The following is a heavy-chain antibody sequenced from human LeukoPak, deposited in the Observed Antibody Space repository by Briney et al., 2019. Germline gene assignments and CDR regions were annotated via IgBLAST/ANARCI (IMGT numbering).Heavy chain of an antibody. CDR2: ISYVGSDK. J-gene: IGHJ4*02. CDR3: AKWAYSDFDY. D-gene: IGHD1-26*01. V-gene: IGHV3-30*18. CDR1: GFTFSSYG. Sequence: PGGSLRLSCAASGFTFSSYGMHWVRQAPGKGLEWVAVISYVGSDKYYADSVKGRFTISRDNSKNTLYLQMNSLRAEDTAVYYCAKWAYSDFDYWGQGTLVTVSS.